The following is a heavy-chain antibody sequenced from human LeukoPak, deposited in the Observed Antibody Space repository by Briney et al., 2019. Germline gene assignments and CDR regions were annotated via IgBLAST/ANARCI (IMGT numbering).Heavy chain of an antibody. J-gene: IGHJ4*02. CDR1: KGSIGNNDW. D-gene: IGHD3-16*01. V-gene: IGHV4-4*02. CDR3: ARLSGVGFFYASGSLSD. Sequence: SETLSLTCTVPKGSIGNNDWLTWVRQSPGRGLGWVGEIHHTGNTNYNPSLKSRLAMSIDKSKNQFFLKLTSLSAADTAFYYCARLSGVGFFYASGSLSDWGQGTLVIVSS. CDR2: IHHTGNT.